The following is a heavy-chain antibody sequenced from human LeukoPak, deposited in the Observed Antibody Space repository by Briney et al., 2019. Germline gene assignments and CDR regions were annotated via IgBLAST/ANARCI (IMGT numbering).Heavy chain of an antibody. V-gene: IGHV3-21*01. CDR3: ARDKRVGMDV. CDR2: ISSSSSYI. CDR1: GFTFSSYS. J-gene: IGHJ6*02. Sequence: GGSLGLSCAASGFTFSSYSMNWVRQAPGKGLEWVSSISSSSSYIYYADSVKGRFTISRDNAKNSLYLQMNSLRAEDTAVYYCARDKRVGMDVWGQGTTVTVSS.